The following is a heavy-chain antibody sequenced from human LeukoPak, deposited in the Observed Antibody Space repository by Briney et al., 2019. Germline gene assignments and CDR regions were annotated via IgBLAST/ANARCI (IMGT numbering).Heavy chain of an antibody. D-gene: IGHD6-19*01. CDR1: GFTFSSYG. V-gene: IGHV3-23*01. CDR2: ISETGAGT. J-gene: IGHJ4*02. Sequence: PGGSLRLSCAASGFTFSSYGMSWVRQAPGKGPEWVSTISETGAGTHFADFVKGRFTISRDNSKNTLYLQMNSLRAEDTAVYYCAKRSSTDWHYFDHWGQGTLVTVSS. CDR3: AKRSSTDWHYFDH.